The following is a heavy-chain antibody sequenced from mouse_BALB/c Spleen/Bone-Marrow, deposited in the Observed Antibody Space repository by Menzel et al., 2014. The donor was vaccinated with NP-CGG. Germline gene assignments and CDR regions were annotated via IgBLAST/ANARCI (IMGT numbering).Heavy chain of an antibody. CDR2: IYPGDGDT. CDR1: GYTFTSYW. Sequence: SGAELARPGASVKLSCKASGYTFTSYWMQWVKQRPGQGLEWIGAIYPGDGDTRYTQKFKGKATLTADKSSSTAYMQLSSLASEDSAVYYCAYGTAFAYWGQGTLVTVSA. V-gene: IGHV1-87*01. CDR3: AYGTAFAY. J-gene: IGHJ3*01. D-gene: IGHD2-1*01.